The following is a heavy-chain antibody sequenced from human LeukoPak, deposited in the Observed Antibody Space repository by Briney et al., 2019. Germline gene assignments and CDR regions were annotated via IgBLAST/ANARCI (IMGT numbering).Heavy chain of an antibody. CDR1: SGSISNYY. J-gene: IGHJ4*02. D-gene: IGHD1-26*01. CDR3: ARSSGSRYYIDY. Sequence: KPSETLSLTCTVSSGSISNYYWSWIRQPPRKRLEWIGFIHYTGSTNYNPSPKSRVTISVDTSKNQFSLKLNSVTAADTAVYYCARSSGSRYYIDYWGQGTLVTVSS. V-gene: IGHV4-59*01. CDR2: IHYTGST.